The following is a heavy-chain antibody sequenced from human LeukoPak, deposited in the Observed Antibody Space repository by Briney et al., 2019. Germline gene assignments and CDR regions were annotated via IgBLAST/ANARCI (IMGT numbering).Heavy chain of an antibody. V-gene: IGHV3-48*01. D-gene: IGHD4-11*01. CDR2: ISSSSSNI. J-gene: IGHJ4*02. CDR3: ARDDTVTSHFDY. Sequence: GGSLRLSCAASGFTFSSYSMNWVRQAPGKGLEWVSYISSSSSNIFYADSVKGRFTISRDNAKNSLYLQMNSLRAEDTAVYYCARDDTVTSHFDYWGQGTLVTLSS. CDR1: GFTFSSYS.